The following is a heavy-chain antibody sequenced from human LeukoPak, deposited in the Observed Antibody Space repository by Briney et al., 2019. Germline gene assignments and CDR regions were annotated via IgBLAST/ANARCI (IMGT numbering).Heavy chain of an antibody. J-gene: IGHJ4*02. CDR1: GYTFTRYG. CDR2: ISAYNGNT. Sequence: ASLKLSCKASGYTFTRYGISWVREAPGPGLGWMGWISAYNGNTNYAQKLQGRVTMTTDTSTSTAYMELRSLRSDDTAVYYCARDVSGSSPVDYWGQGTLVTVSS. V-gene: IGHV1-18*01. D-gene: IGHD1-26*01. CDR3: ARDVSGSSPVDY.